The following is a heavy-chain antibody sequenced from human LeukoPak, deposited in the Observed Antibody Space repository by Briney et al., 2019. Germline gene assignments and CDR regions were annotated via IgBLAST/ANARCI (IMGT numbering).Heavy chain of an antibody. V-gene: IGHV5-51*01. CDR3: ASYSSSLYYFDY. D-gene: IGHD6-6*01. Sequence: RGESLQISCQATGSSFTSYWIGWVRQLPGKGLEWMGIIYPGDSDTRYSPSFQGQVTISADKSISTAYLQWSSLKASDTAMYYCASYSSSLYYFDYWGQGTLVTVSS. J-gene: IGHJ4*02. CDR2: IYPGDSDT. CDR1: GSSFTSYW.